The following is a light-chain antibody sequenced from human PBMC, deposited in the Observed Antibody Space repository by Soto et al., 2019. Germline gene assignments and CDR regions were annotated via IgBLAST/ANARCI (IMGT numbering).Light chain of an antibody. CDR3: QQYYSYPLT. V-gene: IGKV1-8*01. Sequence: AIRMTQSPSSFSASTGDRVTITCRASQGISSYLAWYQQKPGKAPNLLIYAASTLQSGVPSRFSGSGSGTDFTLTISCLQSEDFATYFCQQYYSYPLTFGGGTMVEIK. J-gene: IGKJ4*01. CDR2: AAS. CDR1: QGISSY.